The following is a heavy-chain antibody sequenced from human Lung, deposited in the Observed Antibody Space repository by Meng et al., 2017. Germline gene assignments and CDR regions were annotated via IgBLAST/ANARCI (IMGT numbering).Heavy chain of an antibody. CDR2: IYNSGST. V-gene: IGHV4-30-4*01. CDR3: ARGQKGYFDL. CDR1: GGSISNTNNY. Sequence: LVQESGPVLVPPSPALAPSCAFSGGSISNTNNYWSRIRQPPVKGLEWSRHIYNSGSTYYNPSRKSRITISVDTSKNQFSLKLISVTAADTDVYDCARGQKGYFDLWGRGTLVTVSS. J-gene: IGHJ2*01.